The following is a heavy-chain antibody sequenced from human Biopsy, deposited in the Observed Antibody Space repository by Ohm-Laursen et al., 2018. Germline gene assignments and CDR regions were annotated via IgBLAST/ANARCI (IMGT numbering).Heavy chain of an antibody. Sequence: GTLSLTCTVSGDSINSSCWSWIRQAPGKGLEWIGFISNSGNTNYNPSLKSRVTMSVDSSKKQFSLKLKSVTAADTAIYYCARAPPLIRGVVESWFDPWGQGILVTVSS. J-gene: IGHJ5*02. V-gene: IGHV4-59*12. CDR2: ISNSGNT. D-gene: IGHD3-10*01. CDR1: GDSINSSC. CDR3: ARAPPLIRGVVESWFDP.